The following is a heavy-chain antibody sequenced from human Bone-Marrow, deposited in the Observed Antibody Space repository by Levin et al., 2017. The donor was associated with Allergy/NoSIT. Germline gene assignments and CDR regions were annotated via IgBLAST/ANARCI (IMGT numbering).Heavy chain of an antibody. CDR1: GGSFSITAYY. CDR2: SYYSGST. V-gene: IGHV4-39*01. J-gene: IGHJ3*02. Sequence: SETLSLTCSVSGGSFSITAYYWGWIRQPPGKGLEWIGSSYYSGSTYYNPSLKSRVSISVDTSKKQFSLKLNSVTAADTAVYYCEVVRADDGGLSIWGQGTMVTVSS. D-gene: IGHD4-23*01. CDR3: EVVRADDGGLSI.